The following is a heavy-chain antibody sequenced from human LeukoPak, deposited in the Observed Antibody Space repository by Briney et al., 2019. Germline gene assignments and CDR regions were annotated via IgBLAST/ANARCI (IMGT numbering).Heavy chain of an antibody. CDR3: ARDTVTTNWYFDP. Sequence: GGSLRLSCAASGFTFSSYAMHWIRQAPGKGLEWVAVISYDGSNKYYADSVKGRFTISRDNSKNTLYLQMNSLRAEDTAVYYCARDTVTTNWYFDPWGRGTLVTVSS. D-gene: IGHD4-17*01. CDR2: ISYDGSNK. J-gene: IGHJ2*01. V-gene: IGHV3-30-3*01. CDR1: GFTFSSYA.